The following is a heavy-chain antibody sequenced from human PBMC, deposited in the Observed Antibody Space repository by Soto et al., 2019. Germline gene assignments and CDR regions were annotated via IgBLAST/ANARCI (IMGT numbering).Heavy chain of an antibody. J-gene: IGHJ5*02. Sequence: QVQLQESGPGLVKPSQTRSLTCTVSGGSISSDDYYWSWIRQPPGKGLEWIGYIFYSGSTYYNTSLKSRVTISVDTSKTQFFLKPSSLTAADTAVYYCASQIAGGGGWFDPWGQGTPVTVSS. V-gene: IGHV4-30-4*01. CDR2: IFYSGST. CDR3: ASQIAGGGGWFDP. D-gene: IGHD1-26*01. CDR1: GGSISSDDYY.